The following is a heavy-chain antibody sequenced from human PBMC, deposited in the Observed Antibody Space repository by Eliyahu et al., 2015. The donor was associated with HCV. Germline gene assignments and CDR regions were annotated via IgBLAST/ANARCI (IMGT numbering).Heavy chain of an antibody. Sequence: EVQLVESGGGLIRPGGSLRLSCAAXGFTVSTNYMTWVRQAPGKGLEWVAVIHSGGDTNYADSVKGRFTISRDNSNNRLYLQVDDLTADDTAVYFCAKGGWAWDSTGFFQDWGQGTLVTVSS. CDR2: IHSGGDT. V-gene: IGHV3-53*01. J-gene: IGHJ1*01. CDR3: AKGGWAWDSTGFFQD. D-gene: IGHD3-9*01. CDR1: GFTVSTNY.